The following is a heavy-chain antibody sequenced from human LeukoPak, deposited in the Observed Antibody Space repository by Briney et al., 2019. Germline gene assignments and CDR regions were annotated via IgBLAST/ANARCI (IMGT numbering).Heavy chain of an antibody. CDR3: ARGSPYYDILTGYSYYYYYYYMDV. CDR1: GGTFNSYA. J-gene: IGHJ6*03. CDR2: IIPIFGTA. V-gene: IGHV1-69*05. D-gene: IGHD3-9*01. Sequence: ASVKVSCKASGGTFNSYAISWVRRAPGQGLEWMGGIIPIFGTANYAQKFQGRVTITTDESTSTAYMELSSLRSEDTAVYYCARGSPYYDILTGYSYYYYYYYMDVWGKGTTVTVSS.